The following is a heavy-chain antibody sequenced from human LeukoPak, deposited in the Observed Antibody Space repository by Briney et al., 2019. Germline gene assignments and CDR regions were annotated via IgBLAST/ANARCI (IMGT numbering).Heavy chain of an antibody. CDR3: ARRDCSYFYMDV. CDR2: VYYTGTT. V-gene: IGHV4-39*01. J-gene: IGHJ6*03. Sequence: SETLSLTCTVSGGSISSTFYCWTWIRQPPGKGLEWIGSVYYTGTTYYNPSLKSRVAISINTSKSQFSLSLSSVTAANTAVYYCARRDCSYFYMDVWGKGTTVTASS. CDR1: GGSISSTFYC.